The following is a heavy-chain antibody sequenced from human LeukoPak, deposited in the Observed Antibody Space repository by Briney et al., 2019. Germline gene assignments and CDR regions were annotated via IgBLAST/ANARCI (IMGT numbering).Heavy chain of an antibody. D-gene: IGHD3-22*01. CDR2: INHSGST. CDR3: ARFWGARYYDSSGYYNGMDV. J-gene: IGHJ6*02. V-gene: IGHV4-34*01. CDR1: GGSFSGYY. Sequence: PSETLSLTCAVYGGSFSGYYWSWIRQPPGKGLEWIGEINHSGSTNYNPSLKSRVTISVDTSRNQFSLKLTSVTAADTAVYYCARFWGARYYDSSGYYNGMDVWGQGTTVTVSS.